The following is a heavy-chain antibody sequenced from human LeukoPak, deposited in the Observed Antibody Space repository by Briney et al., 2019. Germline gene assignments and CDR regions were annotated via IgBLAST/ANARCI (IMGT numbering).Heavy chain of an antibody. CDR2: ISYDGSNK. J-gene: IGHJ3*02. D-gene: IGHD6-19*01. CDR1: AFTFSSYG. CDR3: TKGPGSSDWRNAFDI. V-gene: IGHV3-30*18. Sequence: GGSLRLSCAASAFTFSSYGLHWVRQAPGKGLEWVAVISYDGSNKYHADSVKGRFTISRDNSKNTLYLEMNSLRAEDTAVYYCTKGPGSSDWRNAFDIWGQGTMVTVSS.